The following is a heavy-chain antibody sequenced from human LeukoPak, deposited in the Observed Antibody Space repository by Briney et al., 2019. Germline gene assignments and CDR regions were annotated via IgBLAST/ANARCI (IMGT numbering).Heavy chain of an antibody. D-gene: IGHD3-3*01. Sequence: ASVKVSCKASGYTFTGYYMHRVRQAPGQGLEWMGWINPNSGGTNYAQKFQGRVTMTRDTSISTAYMELSRLRSDDTAVYYCARGTRITIFGVVSLWFDPWGQGTLVTVSS. CDR2: INPNSGGT. V-gene: IGHV1-2*02. CDR3: ARGTRITIFGVVSLWFDP. J-gene: IGHJ5*02. CDR1: GYTFTGYY.